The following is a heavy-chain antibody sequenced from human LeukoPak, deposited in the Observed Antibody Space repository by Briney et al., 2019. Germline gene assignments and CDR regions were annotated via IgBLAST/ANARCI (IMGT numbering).Heavy chain of an antibody. Sequence: ASVTVCFTSSAYTDNMFGIAWVRQPPAQGLEWIGWISSDNGNTQYADELQGRVSMTTDRSTNTAYMEVRSLRSDDTAVYFCANVAKGRYFFYYMDVWGKGTTVTVCS. V-gene: IGHV1-18*01. CDR3: ANVAKGRYFFYYMDV. CDR2: ISSDNGNT. CDR1: AYTDNMFG. J-gene: IGHJ6*03.